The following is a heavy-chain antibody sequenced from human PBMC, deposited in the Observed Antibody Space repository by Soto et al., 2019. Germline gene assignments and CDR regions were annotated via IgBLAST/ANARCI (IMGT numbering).Heavy chain of an antibody. CDR1: GFTFSYYW. Sequence: EVQLVESGGGSVQPGGSLRLSCAASGFTFSYYWMHWVRQDPGKGLVWVSRINTDGSGTTYADPVKGRFTISRDNAKNTLYLQMNSLRAEDTAVYYCARDLSALDYWGQGTLVTVSS. J-gene: IGHJ4*02. V-gene: IGHV3-74*01. CDR2: INTDGSGT. D-gene: IGHD3-3*02. CDR3: ARDLSALDY.